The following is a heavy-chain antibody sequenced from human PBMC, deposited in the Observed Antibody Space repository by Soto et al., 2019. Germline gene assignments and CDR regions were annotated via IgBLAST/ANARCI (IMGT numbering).Heavy chain of an antibody. J-gene: IGHJ6*02. D-gene: IGHD4-17*01. CDR2: IWYDGSNK. V-gene: IGHV3-33*01. CDR3: ARTIYGVMAPTYYYGMDV. Sequence: GGSLRLSCAASGFTFSSYGMHWVRQAPGKGLEWVAVIWYDGSNKYYADSVKGRFTISRDNSKNTLYLQMNSLRAEDTAVYYCARTIYGVMAPTYYYGMDVWGQGTTVTVSS. CDR1: GFTFSSYG.